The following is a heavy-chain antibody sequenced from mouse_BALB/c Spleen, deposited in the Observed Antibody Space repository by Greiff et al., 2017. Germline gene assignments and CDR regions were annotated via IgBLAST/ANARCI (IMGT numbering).Heavy chain of an antibody. D-gene: IGHD1-1*01. Sequence: QPGAELVKPGASVKMSCKASGYTFTSYNMHWVKQTPGQGLEWIGAIYPGNGDTSYNQKFKGKATLTADKSSSTAYMQLSSLTSEDSAVYYCARERSYAMDYWGQGTSVTVSS. CDR2: IYPGNGDT. CDR1: GYTFTSYN. J-gene: IGHJ4*01. CDR3: ARERSYAMDY. V-gene: IGHV1-12*01.